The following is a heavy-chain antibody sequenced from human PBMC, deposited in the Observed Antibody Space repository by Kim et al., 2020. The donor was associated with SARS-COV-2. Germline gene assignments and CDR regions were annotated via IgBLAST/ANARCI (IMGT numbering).Heavy chain of an antibody. V-gene: IGHV4-34*01. CDR1: GGSFSGYY. CDR2: INHSGST. J-gene: IGHJ4*02. Sequence: SETLSLTCAVYGGSFSGYYWSWIRQPPGKGLEWIGEINHSGSTNYNPSLKSRVTISVDTSKNQFSLKLSSVTAADTAVYYCARGGEVVPAAMRFDYWGQGTLVTVSS. D-gene: IGHD2-2*01. CDR3: ARGGEVVPAAMRFDY.